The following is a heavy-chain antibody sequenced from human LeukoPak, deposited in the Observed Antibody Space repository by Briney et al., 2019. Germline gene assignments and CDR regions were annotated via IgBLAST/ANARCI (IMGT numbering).Heavy chain of an antibody. J-gene: IGHJ4*02. CDR1: GFTFSSYW. CDR3: ASVGIIAAAGPVDY. CDR2: IKQDGSEK. Sequence: GGSLRLSCAASGFTFSSYWMSWVRQAPGKGLEWVANIKQDGSEKYYVDSVKGRFTISRDNAKNSLYLQMNSLRAEDTAVYYCASVGIIAAAGPVDYWGQGTLVTVSS. D-gene: IGHD6-13*01. V-gene: IGHV3-7*01.